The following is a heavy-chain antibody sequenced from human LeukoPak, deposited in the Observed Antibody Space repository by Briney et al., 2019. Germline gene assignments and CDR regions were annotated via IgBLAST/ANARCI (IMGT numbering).Heavy chain of an antibody. CDR1: GGSISSYY. J-gene: IGHJ5*02. D-gene: IGHD2-15*01. CDR3: ARDPGYCSGGSCYSSYNWFDP. V-gene: IGHV4-59*01. Sequence: PSETLSLTCTVSGGSISSYYWSWIRQPPGKGLEWIGYIYYSGSTNYNPSLKSRVTISVDTSKNQFSLKLSSVTAADTAVYYCARDPGYCSGGSCYSSYNWFDPWGQGTLVTVSS. CDR2: IYYSGST.